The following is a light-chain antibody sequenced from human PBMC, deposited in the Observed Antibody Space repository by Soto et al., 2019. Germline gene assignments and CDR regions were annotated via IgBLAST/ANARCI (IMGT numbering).Light chain of an antibody. CDR1: QSISTY. V-gene: IGKV1-39*01. CDR3: QPSYNIPFT. Sequence: DIQMTQSPPSLSASVGDRVTITCRASQSISTYLNWYQQKPGKAPKLLIYAASTLQSGVPSRVSGSGSGTDFTLIISSLQPEDFATFCCQPSYNIPFTFGQGTRLEIK. J-gene: IGKJ5*01. CDR2: AAS.